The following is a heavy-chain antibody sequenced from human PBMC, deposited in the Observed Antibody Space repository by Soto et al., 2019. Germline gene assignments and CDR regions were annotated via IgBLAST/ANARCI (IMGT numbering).Heavy chain of an antibody. CDR1: GGSIISYY. J-gene: IGHJ4*02. CDR3: ARRYGYSFDY. Sequence: SETLSLTCTVSGGSIISYYWSWIRQPPGKGLEWIGYIYYSGSTNYNPSLKSRVTILVDTSKNQFSLKLSSVTAADTAVYYCARRYGYSFDYWGQGTLVTVSS. V-gene: IGHV4-59*08. D-gene: IGHD1-1*01. CDR2: IYYSGST.